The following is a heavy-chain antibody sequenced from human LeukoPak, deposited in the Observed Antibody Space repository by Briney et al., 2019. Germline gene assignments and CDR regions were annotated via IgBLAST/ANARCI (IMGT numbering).Heavy chain of an antibody. CDR3: ARGHTEYGGNFYYFDY. D-gene: IGHD4-23*01. J-gene: IGHJ4*02. CDR2: INPSGGSK. CDR1: GYTFTSYY. Sequence: ASVKVSCKASGYTFTSYYMHWVRQPPGQGLEWMGIINPSGGSKSYAQKFQGRVTMTRDTSTSTVYMELSSLRSEDTAVYYCARGHTEYGGNFYYFDYWGQGTLVTVSS. V-gene: IGHV1-46*01.